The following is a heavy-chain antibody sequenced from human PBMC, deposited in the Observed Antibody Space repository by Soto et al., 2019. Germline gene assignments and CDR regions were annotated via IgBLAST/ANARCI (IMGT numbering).Heavy chain of an antibody. V-gene: IGHV2-70*01. CDR1: GFSLSTSGMC. CDR3: ARQMHDSSGYYPDY. CDR2: IDWDDDK. D-gene: IGHD3-22*01. J-gene: IGHJ4*02. Sequence: SGPTLVNPTQTLTLTCTFSGFSLSTSGMCVSWIRQPPGKALEWLALIDWDDDKYYSTSLKTRLTISKDTSKNQVVLTMTDMDPVDTATYYCARQMHDSSGYYPDYWGQGTLVTVSS.